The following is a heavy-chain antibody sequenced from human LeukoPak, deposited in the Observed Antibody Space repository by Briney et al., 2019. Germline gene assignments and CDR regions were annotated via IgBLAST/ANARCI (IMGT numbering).Heavy chain of an antibody. Sequence: KPGGSLRLSCAASGFPFSDYYMSWTRQAPGKGLEWVSYISSSSSYTNYADSVKGRFTISRDNAKNSLYLQMNSLRAEDTAVYYCARTGRRGYSYGKNYYFDYWGQGTLVTVSS. J-gene: IGHJ4*02. D-gene: IGHD5-18*01. CDR2: ISSSSSYT. V-gene: IGHV3-11*06. CDR3: ARTGRRGYSYGKNYYFDY. CDR1: GFPFSDYY.